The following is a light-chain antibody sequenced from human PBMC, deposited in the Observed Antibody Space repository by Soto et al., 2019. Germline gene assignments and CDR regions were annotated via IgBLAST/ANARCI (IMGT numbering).Light chain of an antibody. J-gene: IGLJ1*01. CDR1: SSNIGRST. V-gene: IGLV1-44*01. Sequence: QSVLTQPPSASGAPGQRVTISCSGSSSNIGRSTVNWYQQVPGTAPKLLTNSNNERPSRVPDRFSGSKSGPSASLAIGGPQSEDEADYYCVAWDDSLNSYVFGTGTKVTVL. CDR3: VAWDDSLNSYV. CDR2: SNN.